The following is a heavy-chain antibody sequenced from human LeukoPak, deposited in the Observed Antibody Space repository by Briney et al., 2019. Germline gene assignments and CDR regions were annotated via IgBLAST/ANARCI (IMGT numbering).Heavy chain of an antibody. Sequence: GGSLRLSCAASGFTFSSYAMSWVRQAPGKGLEWVSAISGSGGSTYYADSVKGRFTISRDNSKTTLYLQMNSLRAEDTAVYYCAKESRITIFGVVIIRYFDYWGQGTLVTVSS. CDR1: GFTFSSYA. D-gene: IGHD3-3*01. V-gene: IGHV3-23*01. CDR2: ISGSGGST. CDR3: AKESRITIFGVVIIRYFDY. J-gene: IGHJ4*02.